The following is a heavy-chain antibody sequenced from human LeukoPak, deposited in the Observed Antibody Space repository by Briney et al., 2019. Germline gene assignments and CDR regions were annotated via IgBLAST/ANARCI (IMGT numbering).Heavy chain of an antibody. CDR1: GGSFSGYY. Sequence: SETLSLTCAVYGGSFSGYYWSWIRQPPGKGLEWIGEINHSGSTNYNPSLKSRVTISVDTSKNQFSLKLSSVTAADTAVYYCARKCIAARIRKYNWFDPWGQGTLVTVSS. CDR2: INHSGST. CDR3: ARKCIAARIRKYNWFDP. V-gene: IGHV4-34*01. D-gene: IGHD6-6*01. J-gene: IGHJ5*02.